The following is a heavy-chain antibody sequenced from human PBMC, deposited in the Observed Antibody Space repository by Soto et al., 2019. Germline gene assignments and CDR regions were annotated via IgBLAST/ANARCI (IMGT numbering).Heavy chain of an antibody. V-gene: IGHV3-30*03. CDR2: ISYDGSNK. CDR3: AIDLITGTTSDYYGMDV. Sequence: QVQLVESGGGVVQPGRSLRLSCAASGFTFSSYGMHWVRQAPGKGLEWVAVISYDGSNKYYADSVKGRFTISRDNSKNTLYLQMNSLRAEDTAVYYCAIDLITGTTSDYYGMDVWGQGTTVTVSS. D-gene: IGHD1-7*01. J-gene: IGHJ6*02. CDR1: GFTFSSYG.